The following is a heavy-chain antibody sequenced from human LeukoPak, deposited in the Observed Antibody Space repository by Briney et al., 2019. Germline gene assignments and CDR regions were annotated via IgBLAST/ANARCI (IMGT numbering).Heavy chain of an antibody. J-gene: IGHJ3*02. V-gene: IGHV1-3*01. CDR2: INAGNGNT. D-gene: IGHD1-1*01. CDR3: AGERERGSDAFDI. Sequence: ASVKVSCKASGYTFTSYAMHWVRQAPGQRLEWVGWINAGNGNTKYSQKFQGRVTITRDTSASTAYMELSSLRSEDTAVYYCAGERERGSDAFDIWGQGTIVTVSS. CDR1: GYTFTSYA.